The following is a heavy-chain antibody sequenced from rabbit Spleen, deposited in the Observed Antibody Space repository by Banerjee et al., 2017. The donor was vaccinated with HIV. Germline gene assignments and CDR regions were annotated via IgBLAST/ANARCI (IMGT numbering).Heavy chain of an antibody. V-gene: IGHV1S45*01. CDR2: AYAGSSGST. CDR3: ARDTSSSFSSYGMDL. CDR1: GFSFNSGYD. D-gene: IGHD1-1*01. J-gene: IGHJ6*01. Sequence: QEQLEESGGGLVKPGASLTLTCKASGFSFNSGYDMCWVRQAPGKGLEWVACAYAGSSGSTYSATWAKGRFTISKTSSTTVTLQMTRLTAADTATYFCARDTSSSFSSYGMDLWGQGTLVTVS.